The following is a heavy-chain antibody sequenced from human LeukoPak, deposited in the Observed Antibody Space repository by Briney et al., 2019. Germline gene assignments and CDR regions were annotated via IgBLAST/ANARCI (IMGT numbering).Heavy chain of an antibody. CDR3: GRFGYVAGIDL. J-gene: IGHJ4*02. D-gene: IGHD6-19*01. CDR2: IDPAGTDT. Sequence: GGSLRLSCAASGLSFNSYWMTWVRQPPGRGLEWVANIDPAGTDTYHADPVKGRFTISRDNAKNLVYLQMNTLRAEDSAVYSCGRFGYVAGIDLWGQGTLVTVSS. CDR1: GLSFNSYW. V-gene: IGHV3-7*01.